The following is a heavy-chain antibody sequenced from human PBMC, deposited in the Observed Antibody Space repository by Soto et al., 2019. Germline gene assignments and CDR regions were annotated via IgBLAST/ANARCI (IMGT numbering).Heavy chain of an antibody. CDR2: IPSDGRDV. CDR1: GFNFRDFW. D-gene: IGHD1-26*01. CDR3: TRDDSGLGIDY. Sequence: PGGSLRLSCEASGFNFRDFWMHWVRQPPGKGPEWVSNIPSDGRDVSYADSVRGRFTISRDDARNTLYWQMSSLRVEDTAIYYCTRDDSGLGIDYWGQGTQVTVSS. V-gene: IGHV3-74*01. J-gene: IGHJ4*02.